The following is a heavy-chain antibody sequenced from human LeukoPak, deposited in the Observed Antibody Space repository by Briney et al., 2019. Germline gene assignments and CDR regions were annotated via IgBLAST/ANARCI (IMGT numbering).Heavy chain of an antibody. CDR1: GDSVSSNNGA. V-gene: IGHV6-1*01. D-gene: IGHD6-19*01. Sequence: SQTLSPTCAISGDSVSSNNGAWNWLRQSPSRGLEWLGRTYYRSKWYNDYAASIQGRITINPDTSKNQFSLQLYSVTPEDTAVYYCARDVGTTGWHTFDYWGQGTLVTVSS. CDR2: TYYRSKWYN. J-gene: IGHJ4*02. CDR3: ARDVGTTGWHTFDY.